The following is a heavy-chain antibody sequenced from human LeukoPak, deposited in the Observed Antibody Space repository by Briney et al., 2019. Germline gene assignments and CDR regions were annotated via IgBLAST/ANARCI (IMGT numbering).Heavy chain of an antibody. CDR3: PRHSAAAAAY. V-gene: IGHV4-34*01. CDR2: INHSGST. D-gene: IGHD6-13*01. J-gene: IGHJ4*01. Sequence: SETLSLTCAVYGGSFSGYYWSWIRQPPGKGLEWIGEINHSGSTNYNPSLKSRVPISVDPSKNQFSLKLSSVTAAHTAVYYCPRHSAAAAAYWGHGTLVTASS. CDR1: GGSFSGYY.